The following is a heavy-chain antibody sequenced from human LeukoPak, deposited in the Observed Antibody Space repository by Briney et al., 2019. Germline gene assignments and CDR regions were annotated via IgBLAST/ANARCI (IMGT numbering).Heavy chain of an antibody. Sequence: GGSLGLSCAASGFTFSSYAMHWVRQAPGKGLEWVAVISYDGSNKYYADSVKGRFTISRDNSKNTLYLQMNSLRAEDTAVYYCASGRVAVASSSLDYWGQGTLVTVSS. CDR2: ISYDGSNK. CDR3: ASGRVAVASSSLDY. J-gene: IGHJ4*02. CDR1: GFTFSSYA. V-gene: IGHV3-30*04. D-gene: IGHD6-19*01.